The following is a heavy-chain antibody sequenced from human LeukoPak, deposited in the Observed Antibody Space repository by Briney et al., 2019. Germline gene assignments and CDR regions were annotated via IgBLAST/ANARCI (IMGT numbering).Heavy chain of an antibody. Sequence: SQTLSLTCAISGDSVSSNSAAWTWIRQSPSRGLEWLGRTYYRSKWYNDYAVSVKSRITINPDTTKNQFSLQLNSVTPEDTAVYYCARLDRPNDAFDIWGQGTMVTVSS. CDR1: GDSVSSNSAA. V-gene: IGHV6-1*01. CDR3: ARLDRPNDAFDI. D-gene: IGHD2-2*03. CDR2: TYYRSKWYN. J-gene: IGHJ3*02.